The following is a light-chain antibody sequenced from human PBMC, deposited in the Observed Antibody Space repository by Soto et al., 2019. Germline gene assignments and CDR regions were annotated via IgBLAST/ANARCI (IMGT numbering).Light chain of an antibody. CDR1: SSDVGGYNF. CDR3: SSYAGSNNV. J-gene: IGLJ1*01. CDR2: EVS. V-gene: IGLV2-8*01. Sequence: QSVLTQPPSASGSPGQSVTISCTGTSSDVGGYNFVSWYQQHPGKAPKLMIYEVSRRPSGVPDRFSGSKSGHTASLTVSGLQAEDEADYYCSSYAGSNNVFGTGTKVTVL.